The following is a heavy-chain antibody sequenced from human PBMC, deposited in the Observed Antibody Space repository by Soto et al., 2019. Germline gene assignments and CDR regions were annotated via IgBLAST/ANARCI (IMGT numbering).Heavy chain of an antibody. CDR1: GFTFSSYE. Sequence: VGSLRLSCAASGFTFSSYEMNWVRQAPGKGLEWVSYISSSGSTIYYADSVKGRFTISRDNAKNSLYLQMNSLRAEDTAVYYCARAADYDFWSGFQPNYYYYGMDVWGQGTTVTVSS. CDR3: ARAADYDFWSGFQPNYYYYGMDV. J-gene: IGHJ6*02. CDR2: ISSSGSTI. V-gene: IGHV3-48*03. D-gene: IGHD3-3*01.